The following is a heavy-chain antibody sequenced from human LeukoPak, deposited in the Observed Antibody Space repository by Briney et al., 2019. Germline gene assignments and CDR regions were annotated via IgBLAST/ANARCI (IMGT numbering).Heavy chain of an antibody. CDR2: ISGSGGST. V-gene: IGHV3-23*01. CDR3: AKDLDDGIAVADY. Sequence: GGSLRLSCAASGFTFSSFAMSWVRQAPGKGLEWVSAISGSGGSTYYADSVKGRFTISRDNSKNTLYLQMNSLRAEDTAVYYCAKDLDDGIAVADYWGQGTLVTVSS. D-gene: IGHD6-19*01. CDR1: GFTFSSFA. J-gene: IGHJ4*02.